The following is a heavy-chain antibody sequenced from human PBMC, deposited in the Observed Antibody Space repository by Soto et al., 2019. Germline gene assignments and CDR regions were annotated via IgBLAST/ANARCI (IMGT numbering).Heavy chain of an antibody. CDR3: ARRIYNGYEIFDY. J-gene: IGHJ4*02. CDR2: ISPSDSYT. D-gene: IGHD5-12*01. CDR1: GYSFSSYW. Sequence: GESLKSSCKGSGYSFSSYWITWVRQKPGEALEWLGRISPSDSYTDYSPTFQGHVSISTDKYTNTVYLEWSSLKASDTAMYYCARRIYNGYEIFDYWGQGTLVTVSS. V-gene: IGHV5-10-1*01.